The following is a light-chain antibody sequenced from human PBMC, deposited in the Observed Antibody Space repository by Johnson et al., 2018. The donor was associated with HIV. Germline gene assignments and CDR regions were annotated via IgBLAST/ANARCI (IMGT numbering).Light chain of an antibody. V-gene: IGLV1-51*01. CDR1: SSNIENNY. J-gene: IGLJ1*01. CDR3: GTWDNSLNVYV. CDR2: DNN. Sequence: QSVLTQPPSVSAASGQKVDISCSGSSSNIENNYLSWYQQLPHTAPKLLISDNNKRPSGIPDRFSGSQSGATATRAITGLQTGDEADYYCGTWDNSLNVYVFGTGTKVPVL.